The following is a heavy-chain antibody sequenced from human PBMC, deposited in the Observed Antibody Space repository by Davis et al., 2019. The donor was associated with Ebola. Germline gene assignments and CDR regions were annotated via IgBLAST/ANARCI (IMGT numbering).Heavy chain of an antibody. Sequence: HSQTLSLTCAISGDSVFGKNGAWNWIRQSPSRGLEWLGRTYYNSKWYNDYAASVKSRIIINPDTSKNQFSLQLNSVTPEDTAVYYCARYTWNDRRFDPWGQGTLVTVSS. CDR3: ARYTWNDRRFDP. CDR1: GDSVFGKNGA. D-gene: IGHD1-20*01. CDR2: TYYNSKWYN. V-gene: IGHV6-1*01. J-gene: IGHJ5*02.